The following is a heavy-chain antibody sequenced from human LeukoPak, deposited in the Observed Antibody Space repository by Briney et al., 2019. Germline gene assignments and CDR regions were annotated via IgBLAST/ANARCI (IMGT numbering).Heavy chain of an antibody. CDR3: AREGGHTYYFDY. V-gene: IGHV3-66*01. Sequence: GGSLRLSCAASGFTVSSTYMSWVRQAPGKGLEWVSVIYSGGNTYYADSVKGRFNISRDNSKGTLYLQMNRLRAEDTAVYYCAREGGHTYYFDYWGQGTLVTASS. CDR2: IYSGGNT. J-gene: IGHJ4*02. D-gene: IGHD2-21*01. CDR1: GFTVSSTY.